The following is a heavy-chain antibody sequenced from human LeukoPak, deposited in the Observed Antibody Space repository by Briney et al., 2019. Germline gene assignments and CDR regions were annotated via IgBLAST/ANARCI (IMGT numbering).Heavy chain of an antibody. CDR1: GYTFTGYY. D-gene: IGHD2-2*02. V-gene: IGHV1-2*02. CDR2: INPNSGGT. CDR3: ARGHCSSTSCYTAFDY. J-gene: IGHJ3*01. Sequence: GASVKVSCKASGYTFTGYYMHWVRQAPGQGLEWMGWINPNSGGTNYAQKFQGRVTMTRDTSISTAYKELSRLRSDDTAVYYCARGHCSSTSCYTAFDYWGQGTMVTVSS.